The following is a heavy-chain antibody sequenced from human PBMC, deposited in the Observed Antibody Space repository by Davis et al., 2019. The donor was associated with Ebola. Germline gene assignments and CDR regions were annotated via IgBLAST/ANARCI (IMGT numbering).Heavy chain of an antibody. Sequence: AASVKVSCKASGYTFTSYGISWVRQAPGQGLEWMGWISAYNGNTNYAQKPQGRVTMTTDTSTSTAYMELSSLRSDDTAVYYCVTFLEQWLAYWGQGTLVTVSS. CDR3: VTFLEQWLAY. D-gene: IGHD6-19*01. CDR2: ISAYNGNT. V-gene: IGHV1-18*01. CDR1: GYTFTSYG. J-gene: IGHJ4*02.